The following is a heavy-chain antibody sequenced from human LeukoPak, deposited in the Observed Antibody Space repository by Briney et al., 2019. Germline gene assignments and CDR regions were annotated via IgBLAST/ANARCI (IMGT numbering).Heavy chain of an antibody. CDR1: GYTFTGNY. Sequence: ASVKVSCKASGYTFTGNYMHWVRQAPGQGLEWMGRINPNSGGTNYAQKFQGRVIMTRDTSISTAYMELSRLRSDDTAVYYCARAHNYDYVWGSYRSPYYFDYWGQGTLVTVSS. CDR3: ARAHNYDYVWGSYRSPYYFDY. D-gene: IGHD3-16*02. CDR2: INPNSGGT. V-gene: IGHV1-2*06. J-gene: IGHJ4*02.